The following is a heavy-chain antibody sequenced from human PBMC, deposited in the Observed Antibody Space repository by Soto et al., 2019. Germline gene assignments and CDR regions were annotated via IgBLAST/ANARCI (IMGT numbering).Heavy chain of an antibody. CDR3: SSDCWGFNYYGMDV. J-gene: IGHJ6*02. D-gene: IGHD3-16*01. CDR2: IYYSGST. V-gene: IGHV4-39*01. Sequence: QLQLQASGPGLVKPSETLSLNCTVSGCSISSRSYYWGWSRQPPGKALEWIGSIYYSGSTYYNPSLKSRVTRSVDTSKNQFSLKLSSVTAADTDVYYCSSDCWGFNYYGMDVWCQGATVTVSS. CDR1: GCSISSRSYY.